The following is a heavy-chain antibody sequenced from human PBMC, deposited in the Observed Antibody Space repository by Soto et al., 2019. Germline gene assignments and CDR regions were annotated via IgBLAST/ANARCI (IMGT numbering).Heavy chain of an antibody. D-gene: IGHD3-10*02. CDR1: GFTFSSYA. CDR2: ISSSSSYI. J-gene: IGHJ4*02. Sequence: EVQLVESGGGLVRPGGSLRLSCAASGFTFSSYAMNWVRQAPGKGLEWVSSISSSSSYIYYADSVKGRFTISRDNAKNSLYLQMNSLRAEDTAVYYCARRHSTYYYYVYWGQGTLVTVSS. V-gene: IGHV3-21*01. CDR3: ARRHSTYYYYVY.